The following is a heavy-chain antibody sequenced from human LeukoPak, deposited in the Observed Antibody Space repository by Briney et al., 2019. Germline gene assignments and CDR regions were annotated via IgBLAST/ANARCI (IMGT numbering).Heavy chain of an antibody. J-gene: IGHJ6*03. D-gene: IGHD2-15*01. V-gene: IGHV4-39*07. CDR2: IYYSGST. CDR3: ARTTEGYCRGRSCYSYYYYMDV. CDR1: GGSISSSSYY. Sequence: SETLSLTCTVSGGSISSSSYYWGWIRQPPGKGLEWIGSIYYSGSTYYNPSLKSRVTISVATSKNQFSLKLRSVTAADTAVYSCARTTEGYCRGRSCYSYYYYMDVWGKGTTVTVSS.